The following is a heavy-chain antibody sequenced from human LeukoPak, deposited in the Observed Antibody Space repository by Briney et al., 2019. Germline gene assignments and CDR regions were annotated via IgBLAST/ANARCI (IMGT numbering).Heavy chain of an antibody. CDR2: INPNNGGT. J-gene: IGHJ5*02. D-gene: IGHD3-10*01. V-gene: IGHV1-2*02. CDR1: GCRFTGYY. CDR3: ARDSGDYYGSGSRFDP. Sequence: ASVPVSCQACGCRFTGYYIHWVRPAPGQGLEGMGWINPNNGGTNYAQKFQGRVTMARDTSITTTYMELSSLRSDDTAVYYCARDSGDYYGSGSRFDPWGQGTLVTVSS.